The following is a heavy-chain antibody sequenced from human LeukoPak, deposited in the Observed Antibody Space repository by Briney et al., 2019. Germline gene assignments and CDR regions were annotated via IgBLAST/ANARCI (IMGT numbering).Heavy chain of an antibody. V-gene: IGHV4-59*01. CDR3: AREPSHCSGGSCYSGSFDY. J-gene: IGHJ4*01. Sequence: PSETLSLTCTVSGGSISSYYWSWIRQPPGKGLEWIGYIYYSGSTNYNPSLKSRVTISVDTSKNQFSLKLSSVTAADTAVYYCAREPSHCSGGSCYSGSFDYWGQEPWSPSPQ. CDR2: IYYSGST. D-gene: IGHD2-15*01. CDR1: GGSISSYY.